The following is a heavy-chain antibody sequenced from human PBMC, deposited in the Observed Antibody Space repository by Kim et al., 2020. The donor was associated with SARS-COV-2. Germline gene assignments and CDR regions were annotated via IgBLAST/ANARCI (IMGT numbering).Heavy chain of an antibody. D-gene: IGHD3-22*01. CDR3: ARRYYYDSSGYYTDYYYGMDV. CDR2: IIPIFGTA. Sequence: SVNVSCKVSGGTFSSYAISWVRQAPGQGLEWMGGIIPIFGTANYAQKFQGRVTITADESTSTAYMELSSLRSEDTAVYYCARRYYYDSSGYYTDYYYGMDVWGQGTTVTVSS. V-gene: IGHV1-69*13. J-gene: IGHJ6*02. CDR1: GGTFSSYA.